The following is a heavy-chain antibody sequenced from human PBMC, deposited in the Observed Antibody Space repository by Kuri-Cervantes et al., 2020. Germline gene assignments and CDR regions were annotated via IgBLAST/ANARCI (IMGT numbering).Heavy chain of an antibody. J-gene: IGHJ4*02. CDR3: ARDGPAGRYDY. V-gene: IGHV4-38-2*02. CDR1: GFTFSDYY. Sequence: GSLRLSCAASGFTFSDYYMSWIRQAPGKGLEWIGSIYHSGSTYYNPSLKSRVTISVDTSKNQFSLKLSSVTAADTAVYYYARDGPAGRYDYWGQGTLVTVSS. CDR2: IYHSGST.